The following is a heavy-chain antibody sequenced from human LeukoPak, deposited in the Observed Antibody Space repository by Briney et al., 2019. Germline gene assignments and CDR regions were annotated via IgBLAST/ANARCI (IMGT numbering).Heavy chain of an antibody. Sequence: NSSETLSLTCTVSNGSIITSSYYWSWIRQPPGKGLEWIGYIYYSGSTNYNPSLKSRVTISVDTSKNQFSLKLSSVTAADTAVYYCARHGRPWSGYYSHYYYYGMDVWGQGTTVTVSS. CDR3: ARHGRPWSGYYSHYYYYGMDV. D-gene: IGHD3-3*01. CDR2: IYYSGST. J-gene: IGHJ6*02. CDR1: NGSIITSSYY. V-gene: IGHV4-61*01.